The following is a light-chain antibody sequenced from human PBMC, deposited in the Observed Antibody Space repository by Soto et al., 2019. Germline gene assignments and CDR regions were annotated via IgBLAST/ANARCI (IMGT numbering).Light chain of an antibody. V-gene: IGKV1-5*03. J-gene: IGKJ1*01. CDR3: QHYNSYSEA. CDR2: KAS. CDR1: QTISSW. Sequence: DIQMTQSPSTLSGSVGDRVTITCRASQTISSWLAWYQQKPGKAPKLLIYKASTLKSGVPSRLSGSGSGTEFTLTISSLPPDDFATYYCQHYNSYSEAFCQGTKVELK.